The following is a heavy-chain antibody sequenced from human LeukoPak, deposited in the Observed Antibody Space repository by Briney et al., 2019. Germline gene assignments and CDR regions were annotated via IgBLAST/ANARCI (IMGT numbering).Heavy chain of an antibody. CDR1: GFTFSSYA. CDR3: AKDGDYGDYEGYFDY. V-gene: IGHV3-23*01. Sequence: GGSLRLSCAASGFTFSSYAMSWVRQARGKGLGWVSAISGSGGSTYYADSVKGRFTISRDNSKNTLYLQMNSLIAEDTAVYYCAKDGDYGDYEGYFDYWGQGTLVTVSS. D-gene: IGHD4-17*01. J-gene: IGHJ4*02. CDR2: ISGSGGST.